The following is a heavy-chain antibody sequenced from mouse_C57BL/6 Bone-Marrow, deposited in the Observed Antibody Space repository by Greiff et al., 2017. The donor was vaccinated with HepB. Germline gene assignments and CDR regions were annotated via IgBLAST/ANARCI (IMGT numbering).Heavy chain of an antibody. CDR3: ARLGYYSNY. Sequence: KLMESGGDLVKPGGSLKLSCAASGFTFSSYGMSWVRQTPDKRLEWVATISSGGSYTYYPDSVKGRFTISRDNAKNTLYLQMSSLKSEDTAMYYCARLGYYSNYWGQGTTLTVSS. J-gene: IGHJ2*01. V-gene: IGHV5-6*02. CDR1: GFTFSSYG. CDR2: ISSGGSYT. D-gene: IGHD2-5*01.